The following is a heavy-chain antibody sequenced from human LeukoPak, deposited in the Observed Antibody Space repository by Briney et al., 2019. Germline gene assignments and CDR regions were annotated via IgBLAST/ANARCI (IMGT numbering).Heavy chain of an antibody. D-gene: IGHD3-22*01. J-gene: IGHJ3*02. CDR3: AKDTAFYYDSSGSIDI. CDR2: ITGRGGAT. Sequence: GGSLRLSRAASGFTFSNFAMSWVRQAPGKGLEWVSVITGRGGATHNADSVKGRFTISRDNSKNTLYLQMNSLRAEDTAVYYCAKDTAFYYDSSGSIDIWGQGTMVTVSS. V-gene: IGHV3-23*01. CDR1: GFTFSNFA.